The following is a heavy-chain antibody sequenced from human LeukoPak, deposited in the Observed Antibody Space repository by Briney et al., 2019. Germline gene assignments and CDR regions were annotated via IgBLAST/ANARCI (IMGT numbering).Heavy chain of an antibody. D-gene: IGHD6-19*01. J-gene: IGHJ5*02. CDR3: ARDSSGWYHWFDP. Sequence: SETLSLTCTVSGGPISSYYWSWIRQPPGKGLEWIGYIYYSGSTNYNPSLKSRVTISVDTSKNQFSLKLSSVTAADTAVYYCARDSSGWYHWFDPWGQGTLVAVSS. CDR1: GGPISSYY. V-gene: IGHV4-59*01. CDR2: IYYSGST.